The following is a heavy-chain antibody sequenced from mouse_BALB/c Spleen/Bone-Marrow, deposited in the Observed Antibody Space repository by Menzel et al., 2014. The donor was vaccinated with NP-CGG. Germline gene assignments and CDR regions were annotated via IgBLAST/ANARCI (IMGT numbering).Heavy chain of an antibody. CDR1: GITFTEYY. CDR2: IRNKANGYTT. D-gene: IGHD1-1*01. V-gene: IGHV7-3*02. J-gene: IGHJ1*01. CDR3: ARDSVYGSCYWYFDV. Sequence: DVQLVESGGGWVQPGGSLRLSCATSGITFTEYYMSWVRQPPGTALEWLGFIRNKANGYTTEYSASVKGRFTISRDNSQSILYLQRNALRAEDSATYYCARDSVYGSCYWYFDVWGAGTTVTVSS.